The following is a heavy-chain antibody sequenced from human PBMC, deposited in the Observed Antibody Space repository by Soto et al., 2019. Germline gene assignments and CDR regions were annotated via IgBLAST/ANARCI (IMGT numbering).Heavy chain of an antibody. V-gene: IGHV3-30*13. CDR2: ISYDGGSK. CDR3: AKEQLAMTVVVADYFDS. J-gene: IGHJ4*02. CDR1: GFTFSTYG. D-gene: IGHD3-22*01. Sequence: QVQLVESGGGVVQPGKSLRLSCAASGFTFSTYGIHWVRQAPGKGLEWVALISYDGGSKYYGDYVKGRFIISRDNSHNRLSLQMNSLRADDTAVYFCAKEQLAMTVVVADYFDSWGQGTLVTVSS.